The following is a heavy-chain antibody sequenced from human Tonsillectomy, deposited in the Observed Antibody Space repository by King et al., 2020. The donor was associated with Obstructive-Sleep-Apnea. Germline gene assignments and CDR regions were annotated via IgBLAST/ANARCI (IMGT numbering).Heavy chain of an antibody. CDR1: GYILTSYV. V-gene: IGHV1-18*04. J-gene: IGHJ4*02. Sequence: QLVQSGAEVKKPGASVKVSCKASGYILTSYVISWVRQAPGQGLEWWGWVSYHGNTNYAQKLQGRVTMTTDTSTTTAYMDLRSLRSDDTAVYYCARGLPYCGGDCYLFDYWGQGTLVTVSS. CDR3: ARGLPYCGGDCYLFDY. CDR2: VSYHGNT. D-gene: IGHD2-21*02.